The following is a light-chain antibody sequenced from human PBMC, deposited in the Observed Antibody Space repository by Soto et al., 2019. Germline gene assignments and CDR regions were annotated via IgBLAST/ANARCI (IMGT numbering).Light chain of an antibody. Sequence: QSALTQPASVSGSPGQSITISCTGTSSDVGGYNYVSWYQQHPGKSPILMIYDVSNRPSGVSNRFSGSKSGNTASLTISGLQAEDEADYYCSSYTSSSSYDLGTGTKVTVL. CDR2: DVS. J-gene: IGLJ1*01. CDR3: SSYTSSSSYD. V-gene: IGLV2-14*01. CDR1: SSDVGGYNY.